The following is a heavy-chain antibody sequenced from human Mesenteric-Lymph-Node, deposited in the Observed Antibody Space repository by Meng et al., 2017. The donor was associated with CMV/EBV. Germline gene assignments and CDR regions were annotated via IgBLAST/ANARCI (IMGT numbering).Heavy chain of an antibody. J-gene: IGHJ4*02. V-gene: IGHV3-7*01. CDR3: ATRDSGDYGSGSYYPY. CDR2: IKQDGSVK. D-gene: IGHD3-10*01. Sequence: GESLKISCAASGFTFSSYWMSWVRQAPGKGLEWVASIKQDGSVKYYVDSVKGRFTISRDNAKNSLYLQMNSLRSEDTAVYFCATRDSGDYGSGSYYPYWGQGTLVTVSS. CDR1: GFTFSSYW.